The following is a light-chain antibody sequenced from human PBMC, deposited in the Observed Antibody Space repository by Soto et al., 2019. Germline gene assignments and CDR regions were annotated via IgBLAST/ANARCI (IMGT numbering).Light chain of an antibody. CDR2: DDS. CDR3: QVWDNGSDHWV. CDR1: NIGTKS. J-gene: IGLJ3*02. V-gene: IGLV3-21*02. Sequence: SSELTQPPSVSVAPGQTARIACGGTNIGTKSVHWYQQKPGQAPVLVVYDDSDRPSGIPERFSGSNSGNTATLTISRVEAGDEAAYSCQVWDNGSDHWVFGGGTQLTVL.